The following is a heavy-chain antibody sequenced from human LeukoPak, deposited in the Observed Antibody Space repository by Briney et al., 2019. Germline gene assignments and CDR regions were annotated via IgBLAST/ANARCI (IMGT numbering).Heavy chain of an antibody. J-gene: IGHJ6*02. Sequence: SETLSLTWTVSGGSISSGDYYWSWIRQPPGKGLEWIGYIYYSGSAYYNPSLKSRVAISVDTSKNQFSLKLSSVAAADTAVYYCARDRGYGDYVGQTWGMDVWGQGTTVTVSS. CDR2: IYYSGSA. V-gene: IGHV4-30-4*01. D-gene: IGHD4-17*01. CDR3: ARDRGYGDYVGQTWGMDV. CDR1: GGSISSGDYY.